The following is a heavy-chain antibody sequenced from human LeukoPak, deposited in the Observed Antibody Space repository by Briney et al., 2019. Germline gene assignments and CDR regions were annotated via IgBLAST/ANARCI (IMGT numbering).Heavy chain of an antibody. CDR1: GFIVSTNY. D-gene: IGHD4/OR15-4a*01. V-gene: IGHV3-53*01. CDR2: IFSGGST. J-gene: IGHJ4*02. Sequence: GGSLRLSCAASGFIVSTNYMSWVRQAPGKGLEWVSVIFSGGSTYYADSVKGRFTISRDKSNNTLYLQMNSLRAEDTAVYYCARRAGAYSHPYDYWGQGTLVTVSS. CDR3: ARRAGAYSHPYDY.